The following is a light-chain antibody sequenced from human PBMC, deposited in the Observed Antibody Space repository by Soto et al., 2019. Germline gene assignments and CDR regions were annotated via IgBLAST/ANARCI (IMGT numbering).Light chain of an antibody. J-gene: IGLJ2*01. CDR1: TGAVTSGHY. V-gene: IGLV7-46*01. CDR3: LLSYNGAQI. CDR2: DAT. Sequence: QAVVTQEPSLTVSPGGTVTLTCGSTTGAVTSGHYPDWFQQKAGQAPRTLIYDATKRHSWTPARFSGSLLGGKAALTLSGAQPEDEADYYCLLSYNGAQISGGGTKLTVL.